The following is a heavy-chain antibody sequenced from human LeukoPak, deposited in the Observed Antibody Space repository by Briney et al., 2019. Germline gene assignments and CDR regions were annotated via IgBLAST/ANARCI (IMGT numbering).Heavy chain of an antibody. CDR2: IGSSSRTI. CDR1: GFTFSSYS. Sequence: GGSLRLSCAASGFTFSSYSMNWVRQAPGKGLEWVSYIGSSSRTIYYADSAKGRFTISRDNAKNSLYLQMNSLRAEDTAVYYCAKDIRSGYLDYWGQGTLVTVSS. D-gene: IGHD3-3*01. V-gene: IGHV3-48*04. J-gene: IGHJ4*02. CDR3: AKDIRSGYLDY.